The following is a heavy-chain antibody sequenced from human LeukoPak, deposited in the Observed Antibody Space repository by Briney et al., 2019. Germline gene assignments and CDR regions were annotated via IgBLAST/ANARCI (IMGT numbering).Heavy chain of an antibody. CDR2: ISAYNGNT. J-gene: IGHJ4*02. D-gene: IGHD3-3*01. CDR3: ARDTGLPRYDFWSGTDY. Sequence: ASVKVSCKASGYTFTSYGISWVRQAPGQGLEWMGWISAYNGNTNYAQKLQGRVTMTTDTSTSTAYMELRSLRSDDTAVYYCARDTGLPRYDFWSGTDYWGQGTLVTVSS. CDR1: GYTFTSYG. V-gene: IGHV1-18*01.